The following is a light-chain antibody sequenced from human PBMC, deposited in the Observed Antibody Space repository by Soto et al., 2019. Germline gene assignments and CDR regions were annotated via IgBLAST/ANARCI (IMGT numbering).Light chain of an antibody. Sequence: DVQMTQSPSSLSAFVGDRVTITCRASQSIAPYLAWFQQKPGKVPKLLIYATSTLQSGVPSRFSGSGSGTDFTLTISSLQPEDVGTYYWQKYNSAPLTFGGGTKVEIK. CDR1: QSIAPY. V-gene: IGKV1-27*01. J-gene: IGKJ4*01. CDR2: ATS. CDR3: QKYNSAPLT.